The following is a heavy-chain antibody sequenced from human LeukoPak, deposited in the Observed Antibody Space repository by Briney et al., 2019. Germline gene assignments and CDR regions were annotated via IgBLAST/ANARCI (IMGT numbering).Heavy chain of an antibody. J-gene: IGHJ4*02. V-gene: IGHV4-59*01. D-gene: IGHD3-22*01. Sequence: PSETLSLTCTVSVGSISSYYWSWIRQPPGKGLEWIGYIYYSGSTNYNPSLKSRVTISVDTSKNQFSLKLSSVTAADTAVYYCAGDSSGYSVPSYWGQGTLVTVSS. CDR1: VGSISSYY. CDR2: IYYSGST. CDR3: AGDSSGYSVPSY.